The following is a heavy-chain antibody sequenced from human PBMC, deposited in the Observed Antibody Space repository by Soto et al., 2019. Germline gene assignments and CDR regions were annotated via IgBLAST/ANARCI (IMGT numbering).Heavy chain of an antibody. J-gene: IGHJ6*02. CDR2: IIPILGIA. CDR1: GGTFSSYT. D-gene: IGHD3-10*01. CDR3: ARAYYDSGSGYYYYGMDV. Sequence: QVQLVQSGAEVKKPGSSVKVSCKASGGTFSSYTISWVRQAPGQGLEWMGRIIPILGIANYAQKFQGRVTITEDKSMITAYSELSSLKSENTALYYCARAYYDSGSGYYYYGMDVWGQGPTVTVSS. V-gene: IGHV1-69*02.